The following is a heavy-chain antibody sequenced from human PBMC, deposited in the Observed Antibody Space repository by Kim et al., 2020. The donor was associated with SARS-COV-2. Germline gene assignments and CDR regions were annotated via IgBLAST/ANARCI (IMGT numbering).Heavy chain of an antibody. V-gene: IGHV3-48*02. CDR3: VRDRMGGAVDM. CDR1: GFTFSAYD. D-gene: IGHD3-16*01. CDR2: ITKTSTTI. Sequence: GGSLRLSCATSGFTFSAYDMNWVRQAPGKGLEWLSFITKTSTTIYYADSVEGRFTISRDNAKNSLFLQMNSLRDEDTALYYCVRDRMGGAVDMWGQGTM. J-gene: IGHJ3*02.